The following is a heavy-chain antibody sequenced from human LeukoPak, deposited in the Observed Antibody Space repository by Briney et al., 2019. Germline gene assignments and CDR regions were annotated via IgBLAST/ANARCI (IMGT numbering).Heavy chain of an antibody. Sequence: GGSLRLSCAASGFIFSSYSMNWVRQAPGKGLEWVSSISSSSSDISYADSVKGRFTISRDNAKSSLLPQMNSLRAEDTAVYYCARAPKGWIVTAISFDYWGQGTLVTVSS. J-gene: IGHJ4*02. V-gene: IGHV3-21*01. CDR1: GFIFSSYS. D-gene: IGHD5-12*01. CDR3: ARAPKGWIVTAISFDY. CDR2: ISSSSSDI.